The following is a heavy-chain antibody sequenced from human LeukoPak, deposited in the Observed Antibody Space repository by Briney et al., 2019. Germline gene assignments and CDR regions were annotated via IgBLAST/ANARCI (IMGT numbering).Heavy chain of an antibody. D-gene: IGHD3-3*01. CDR2: IRYDGSNK. J-gene: IGHJ4*02. V-gene: IGHV3-30*02. Sequence: GGSLRLSCAASGFTFSSYGMHWVRQAPGKGLEWVAFIRYDGSNKYYADSVKGRFTISRDNSKNTLYLQMNSLRAEDTAVSYCAKSYYDFWSGYYQTFDYWGQGTLVTVSS. CDR3: AKSYYDFWSGYYQTFDY. CDR1: GFTFSSYG.